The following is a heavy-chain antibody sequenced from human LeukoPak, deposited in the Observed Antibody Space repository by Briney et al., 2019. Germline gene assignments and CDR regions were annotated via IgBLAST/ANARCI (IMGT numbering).Heavy chain of an antibody. Sequence: SETLSLTCTVSGGSVSSGSSYWSWIRQPPGKGLEWIGYIYYSGSTNYNPFLKSRVTISVDTSKNQFSLKLSSVTAADTAVYYCARSWWGGYFDYWGQGTLVTVSS. CDR1: GGSVSSGSSY. D-gene: IGHD2-15*01. J-gene: IGHJ4*02. V-gene: IGHV4-61*01. CDR3: ARSWWGGYFDY. CDR2: IYYSGST.